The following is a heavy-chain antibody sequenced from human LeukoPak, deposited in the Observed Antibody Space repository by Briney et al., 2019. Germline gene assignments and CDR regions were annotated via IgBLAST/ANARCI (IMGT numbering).Heavy chain of an antibody. J-gene: IGHJ4*02. CDR1: GYTFTGYY. Sequence: ASVKVSCKASGYTFTGYYMHWVRQAPGQGLEWMGWINPNSGGTNYAQKFQGRVTMTRDTSISTAYMELSRLRSDDTAVYYCARNGEYDFWSGYPRPDYWGQGTLVTVSS. V-gene: IGHV1-2*02. CDR3: ARNGEYDFWSGYPRPDY. CDR2: INPNSGGT. D-gene: IGHD3-3*01.